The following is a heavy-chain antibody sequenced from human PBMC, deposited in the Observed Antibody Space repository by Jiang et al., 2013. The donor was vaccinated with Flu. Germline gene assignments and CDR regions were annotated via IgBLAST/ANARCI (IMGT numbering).Heavy chain of an antibody. D-gene: IGHD3-10*01. CDR3: ARDFGDAETGPARWFDS. Sequence: SGAEVKKPGASVKVSCMASGYTFTSHEMHWVRQAPGQGLEWMGVINPSGGSATYAQKFQGRLLMTRDTSTSSVYMELSSLTSEDPAVYYCARDFGDAETGPARWFDSWGQGTLVTVSS. V-gene: IGHV1-46*01. J-gene: IGHJ5*01. CDR2: INPSGGSA. CDR1: GYTFTSHE.